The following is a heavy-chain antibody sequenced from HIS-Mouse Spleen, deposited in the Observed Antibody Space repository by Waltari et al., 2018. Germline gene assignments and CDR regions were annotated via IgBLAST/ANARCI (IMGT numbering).Heavy chain of an antibody. V-gene: IGHV3-7*01. CDR2: IKQDGSEK. D-gene: IGHD7-27*01. CDR1: GFTFSSVW. CDR3: ARFRNWGGAFDI. Sequence: EVQLVESGGGLVQPGGSLRLSCAASGFTFSSVWMSWVRQAPGKGLEWVANIKQDGSEKYYVDSVKGRFTISRDNAKNSLYLQMNSLRAEDTAVYYCARFRNWGGAFDIWGQGTMVTVSS. J-gene: IGHJ3*02.